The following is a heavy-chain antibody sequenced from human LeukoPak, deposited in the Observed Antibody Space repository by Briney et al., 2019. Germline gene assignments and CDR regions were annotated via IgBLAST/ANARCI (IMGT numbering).Heavy chain of an antibody. CDR3: ARLSYDSSGYLPAYYFDY. CDR2: IYYSGST. V-gene: IGHV4-59*01. CDR1: GGSISNYY. J-gene: IGHJ4*02. Sequence: SETLSLTCTVSGGSISNYYWSWIRQPPGKGLEWIGYIYYSGSTNYNPSLKSRVTISVDTSKNQFSLKLSSVTAADTAVYYCARLSYDSSGYLPAYYFDYWGQGTLVTVSS. D-gene: IGHD3-22*01.